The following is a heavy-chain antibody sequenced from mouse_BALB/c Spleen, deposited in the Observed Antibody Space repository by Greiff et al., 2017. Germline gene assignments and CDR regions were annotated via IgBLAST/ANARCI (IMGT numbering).Heavy chain of an antibody. D-gene: IGHD1-1*01. CDR1: GFTFSSYG. CDR3: ARQAVITTVDDFDY. V-gene: IGHV5-6*01. CDR2: ISSGGSYT. J-gene: IGHJ2*01. Sequence: EVKVVESGGDLVKPGGSLKLSCAASGFTFSSYGMSWVRQTPDKRLEWVATISSGGSYTYYPDSVKGRFTISRDNAKNTLYLQMSSLKSEDTAMYYCARQAVITTVDDFDYWGQGTTLTVSS.